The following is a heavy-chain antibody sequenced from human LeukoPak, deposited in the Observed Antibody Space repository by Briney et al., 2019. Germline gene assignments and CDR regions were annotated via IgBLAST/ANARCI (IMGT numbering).Heavy chain of an antibody. Sequence: SGPLSLTCTVSGASISSSYWSWVRQPTGKRLEWIGFIYYNGNTNSNPSLKSRVTISADTSKNQFSLKLTSVTAADTAVYYCVRRNYDTRGYSNAFDIWGQGAMVTVSS. CDR1: GASISSSY. J-gene: IGHJ3*02. CDR2: IYYNGNT. CDR3: VRRNYDTRGYSNAFDI. V-gene: IGHV4-59*01. D-gene: IGHD3-22*01.